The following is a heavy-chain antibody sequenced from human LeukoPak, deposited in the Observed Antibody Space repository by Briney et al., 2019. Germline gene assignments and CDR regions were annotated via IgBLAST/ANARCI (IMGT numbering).Heavy chain of an antibody. CDR2: ISGSGGST. V-gene: IGHV3-23*01. Sequence: GGSLRLSCAASGFTFSSYAMSWVRQAPGKGLEWVSAISGSGGSTYYADSVKGRFTISRDNSKNTLYLQMNSLRAEDTAVYYCASGLDIVVVVAATGYFDYWGQGTLVTVSS. J-gene: IGHJ4*02. D-gene: IGHD2-15*01. CDR3: ASGLDIVVVVAATGYFDY. CDR1: GFTFSSYA.